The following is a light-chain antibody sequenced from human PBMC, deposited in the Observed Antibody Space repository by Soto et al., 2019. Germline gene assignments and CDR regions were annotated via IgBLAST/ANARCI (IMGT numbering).Light chain of an antibody. CDR1: TGSIASKY. CDR2: EYY. V-gene: IGLV6-57*04. CDR3: QSYDNNNRV. J-gene: IGLJ2*01. Sequence: LTQPHSVSESPGKTVTISCTRSTGSIASKYVQWYQQRPGSAPTIVIYEYYQRPSGVPDRFSGSIDTSSNSASLTISGLNTEDESDYYCQSYDNNNRVFGGGTKLTV.